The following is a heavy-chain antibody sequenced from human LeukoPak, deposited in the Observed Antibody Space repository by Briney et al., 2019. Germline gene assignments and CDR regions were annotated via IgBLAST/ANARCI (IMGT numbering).Heavy chain of an antibody. CDR1: GYTFTGYY. Sequence: VKVSCKASGYTFTGYYMHWVRPAPGQGLEWMGWINPNSGGTNYAQKFQGRVTMTRDTSISTAYMELSRLRSDDTAVYYCARVDVVGATNGADYWGQGTLVTVSS. CDR3: ARVDVVGATNGADY. V-gene: IGHV1-2*02. J-gene: IGHJ4*02. CDR2: INPNSGGT. D-gene: IGHD1-26*01.